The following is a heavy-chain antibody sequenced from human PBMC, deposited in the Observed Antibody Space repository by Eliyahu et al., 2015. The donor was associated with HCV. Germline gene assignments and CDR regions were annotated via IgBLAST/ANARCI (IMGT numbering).Heavy chain of an antibody. CDR1: GGTFSSFA. J-gene: IGHJ3*02. V-gene: IGHV1-69*01. CDR2: IIPIFGTS. CDR3: ARDHWGAYDAFDI. Sequence: QVQLVQSGAEVKKPGSSVKVSCKASGGTFSSFAISWVRQAPGQGLEWMGGIIPIFGTSNYAQKFQGRVTITADESTTTVYMELSSLRSEDTAIYYCARDHWGAYDAFDIWGQGTMVIVSS. D-gene: IGHD7-27*01.